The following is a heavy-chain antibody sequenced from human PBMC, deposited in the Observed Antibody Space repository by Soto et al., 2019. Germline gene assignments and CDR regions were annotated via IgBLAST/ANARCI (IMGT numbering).Heavy chain of an antibody. Sequence: LRLSCAASGFTVSSNYMSWVRQAPGKGLEWVSVIYSGGSTYYADSVKGRFTISRDNSKNTLYLQMNSLRAEDTAVYYCARGRVTAIGRYDAFDIWGQGTMVTVS. CDR2: IYSGGST. D-gene: IGHD2-21*02. J-gene: IGHJ3*02. CDR1: GFTVSSNY. V-gene: IGHV3-53*01. CDR3: ARGRVTAIGRYDAFDI.